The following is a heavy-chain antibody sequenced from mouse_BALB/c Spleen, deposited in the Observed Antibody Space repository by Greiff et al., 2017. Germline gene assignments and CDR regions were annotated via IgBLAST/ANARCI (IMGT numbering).Heavy chain of an antibody. CDR3: ASDYGPVFAY. Sequence: VQLKQSGAELVKPGASVKLSCTASGFNIKDTYMHWVKQRPEQGLEWIGRIDPANGNTKYDPKFPGKATITADTSSNTAYLQLSSLTSEDTAVYYCASDYGPVFAYWGQGTLVTVSA. V-gene: IGHV14-3*02. J-gene: IGHJ3*01. D-gene: IGHD1-1*02. CDR2: IDPANGNT. CDR1: GFNIKDTY.